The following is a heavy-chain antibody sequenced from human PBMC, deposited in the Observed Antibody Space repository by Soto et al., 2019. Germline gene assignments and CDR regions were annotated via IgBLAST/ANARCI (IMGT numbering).Heavy chain of an antibody. CDR2: ISSGT. V-gene: IGHV3-23*01. Sequence: DVQLLESGGGLVQPGGSLRLSCVASGFTFSSYGMRWVRQAPGKGLEWVSTISSGTYYAGSVKGRFTISRDNSKNTLYLQMNSLRVEDTAVYYCARETRGYGSESLLPYYMDVWGEGTTVTVSS. J-gene: IGHJ6*03. CDR3: ARETRGYGSESLLPYYMDV. D-gene: IGHD3-10*01. CDR1: GFTFSSYG.